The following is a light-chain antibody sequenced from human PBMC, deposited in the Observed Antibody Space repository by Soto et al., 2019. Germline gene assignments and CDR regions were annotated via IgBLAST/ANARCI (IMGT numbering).Light chain of an antibody. CDR2: EGS. V-gene: IGLV2-23*03. Sequence: QSVLTQPASVSGSPGQSITISCTGTSSDVGSYNLVSWYQQHPGKAPKLMIYEGSKRPSGVSNRFSGSKSGNTASLTISGLQAEDEADYYCCSYAGSSTFVSYVFGTGTKVTV. J-gene: IGLJ1*01. CDR1: SSDVGSYNL. CDR3: CSYAGSSTFVSYV.